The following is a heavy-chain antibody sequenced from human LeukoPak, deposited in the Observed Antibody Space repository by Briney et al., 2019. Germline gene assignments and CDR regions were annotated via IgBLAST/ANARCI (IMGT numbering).Heavy chain of an antibody. J-gene: IGHJ5*02. D-gene: IGHD6-13*01. Sequence: KASETLSLTCTVSGGSISSGGYYWSWIRQHPGKGLEWIGYIYYSGSTYYNPSLKSRVTISVDTSKNQFSLKLSSVTAADTAVYYCASERRWGSSWQGPSWGQGTLVTVSS. CDR3: ASERRWGSSWQGPS. CDR2: IYYSGST. V-gene: IGHV4-31*03. CDR1: GGSISSGGYY.